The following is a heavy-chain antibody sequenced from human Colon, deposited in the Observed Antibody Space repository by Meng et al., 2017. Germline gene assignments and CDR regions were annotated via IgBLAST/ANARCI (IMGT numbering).Heavy chain of an antibody. D-gene: IGHD1-26*01. J-gene: IGHJ6*02. Sequence: ASVKVSCKASGYTFTNYGITWVRLAPGQGLEWMGRISAYNGNTDYAQKLQARVTMTTDTSTSTAYMELRSLRSDDTAVYYCARVGPTAFHYAMDVWGQGTTVTVSS. V-gene: IGHV1-18*01. CDR1: GYTFTNYG. CDR3: ARVGPTAFHYAMDV. CDR2: ISAYNGNT.